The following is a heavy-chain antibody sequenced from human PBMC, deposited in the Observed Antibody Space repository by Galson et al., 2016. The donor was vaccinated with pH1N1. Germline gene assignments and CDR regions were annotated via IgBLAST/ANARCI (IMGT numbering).Heavy chain of an antibody. V-gene: IGHV3-7*01. Sequence: SLRLSCAASGFTFNRYWMHWVRQAPGKGLEWVANIKEDGSAKYYVASVKGRFTISRDNAKNSLYLQMNSLRAEDTAVYYCARTGSDYDTYYFHYGMDVWGQGTTVTVSS. CDR1: GFTFNRYW. D-gene: IGHD5-12*01. J-gene: IGHJ6*02. CDR2: IKEDGSAK. CDR3: ARTGSDYDTYYFHYGMDV.